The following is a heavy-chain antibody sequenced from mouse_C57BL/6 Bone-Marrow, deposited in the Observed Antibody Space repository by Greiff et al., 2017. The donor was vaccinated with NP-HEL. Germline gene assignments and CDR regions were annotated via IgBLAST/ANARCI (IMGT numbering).Heavy chain of an antibody. D-gene: IGHD3-2*02. V-gene: IGHV1-82*01. Sequence: QVQLQQSGPELVKPGASVKISCKASGYAFSSSWMNWVKQRPGKGLEWIGRIYPGDGDTNYNGKFKGKATLTADKSSSTAYMQLSSLTSEDSAVYFCAREAGESYFDCWGQGTTLTVSS. CDR3: AREAGESYFDC. CDR2: IYPGDGDT. CDR1: GYAFSSSW. J-gene: IGHJ2*01.